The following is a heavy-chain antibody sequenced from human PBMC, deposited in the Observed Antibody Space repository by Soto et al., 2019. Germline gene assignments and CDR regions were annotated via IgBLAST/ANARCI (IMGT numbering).Heavy chain of an antibody. J-gene: IGHJ4*02. V-gene: IGHV3-30-3*01. CDR3: AREDTTQHSSASDY. Sequence: GGSLRLSCAASGFTVSSYAMHWVRQAPGKGLEWVAVILYDGSNEYYADSVKGRFTISRDNSENTLYLQMNSLRAEDTAVYYCAREDTTQHSSASDYWGQGTLVTVSS. CDR1: GFTVSSYA. D-gene: IGHD3-22*01. CDR2: ILYDGSNE.